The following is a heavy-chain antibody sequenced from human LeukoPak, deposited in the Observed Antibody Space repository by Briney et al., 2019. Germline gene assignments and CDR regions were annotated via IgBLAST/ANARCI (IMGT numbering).Heavy chain of an antibody. CDR3: AKETGSDSSGQTLFDY. D-gene: IGHD3-22*01. J-gene: IGHJ4*02. V-gene: IGHV3-7*01. CDR2: IKEDGSEK. Sequence: GGSLRLSCAASGFTFSTYWMGWVRQAPGKGLEWVANIKEDGSEKYYVDSVKGRFTISRDNAKNSLYLQMNSLRAEDTAVYYWAKETGSDSSGQTLFDYWGQGTLVTVSS. CDR1: GFTFSTYW.